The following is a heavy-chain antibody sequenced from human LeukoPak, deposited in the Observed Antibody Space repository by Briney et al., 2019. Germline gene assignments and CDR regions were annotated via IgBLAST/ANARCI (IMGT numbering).Heavy chain of an antibody. CDR2: INSDGCGT. CDR1: GFTLRSHY. J-gene: IGHJ4*02. V-gene: IGHV3-74*01. CDR3: VRILGG. Sequence: GGSLRLSCAASGFTLRSHYLLGVRQAPGKGLVWVSRINSDGCGTIYADSVKGRFTISRDNVKNTVYLQMNSLRVEDTAVYYCVRILGGWGQGTLVTVSS. D-gene: IGHD3-16*01.